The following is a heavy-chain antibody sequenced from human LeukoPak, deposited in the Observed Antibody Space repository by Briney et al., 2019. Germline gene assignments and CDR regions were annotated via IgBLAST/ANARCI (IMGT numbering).Heavy chain of an antibody. D-gene: IGHD3-22*01. Sequence: GGSLRLSCAASGFTFSSYSMNWVRQAPGKGLEWVSYISSSSSTIYYADSVKGRFTISRDNAKNSLYLQMNSLRAEDTAVYYCARVPHPHYYDSSGYRSPYYFDYWGQGTLVTVSS. CDR1: GFTFSSYS. V-gene: IGHV3-48*01. J-gene: IGHJ4*02. CDR3: ARVPHPHYYDSSGYRSPYYFDY. CDR2: ISSSSSTI.